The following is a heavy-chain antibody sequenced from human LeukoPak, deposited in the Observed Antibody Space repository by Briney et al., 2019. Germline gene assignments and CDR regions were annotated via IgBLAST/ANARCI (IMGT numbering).Heavy chain of an antibody. CDR3: ASTPWFGELTAFDY. D-gene: IGHD3-10*01. CDR2: INTNTGNP. J-gene: IGHJ4*02. Sequence: ASVKVSCKASGYTFTSYAMNWVRQAPGQGLEWMGWINTNTGNPTYAQGFTGRFVFSLNTSVSTAYLQISSLKAEDTAVYYCASTPWFGELTAFDYWGQGTLVTVSS. CDR1: GYTFTSYA. V-gene: IGHV7-4-1*02.